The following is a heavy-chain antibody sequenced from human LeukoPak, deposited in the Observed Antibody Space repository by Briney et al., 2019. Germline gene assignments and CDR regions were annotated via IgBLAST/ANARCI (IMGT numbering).Heavy chain of an antibody. J-gene: IGHJ4*02. CDR2: INPKTGVT. V-gene: IGHV1-2*06. D-gene: IGHD3-22*01. CDR3: ARSSPTYYFDSSGYYYGDY. CDR1: AYSFTDYY. Sequence: GASVKVSCKASAYSFTDYYIHWVRQAPGQGLEWMGRINPKTGVTDYAQIFKGRVTMTRDTSISTAYMELSRLGSDDTAVYYCARSSPTYYFDSSGYYYGDYWGQGTLVTVSS.